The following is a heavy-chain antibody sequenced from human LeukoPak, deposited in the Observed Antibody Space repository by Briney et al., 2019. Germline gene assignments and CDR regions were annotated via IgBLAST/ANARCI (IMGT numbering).Heavy chain of an antibody. CDR3: ARDQYSYGFGDAFDI. V-gene: IGHV4-31*11. CDR1: GGSISSGGYS. D-gene: IGHD5-18*01. CDR2: IYYSGST. Sequence: SQTLSLTCAVSGGSISSGGYSWSWIRQPPGKGLEWIGYIYYSGSTYYNPSLKSRVTISVDTSKNQFSLKLSSVTAADTAVYYCARDQYSYGFGDAFDIWGQGTMVTVSS. J-gene: IGHJ3*02.